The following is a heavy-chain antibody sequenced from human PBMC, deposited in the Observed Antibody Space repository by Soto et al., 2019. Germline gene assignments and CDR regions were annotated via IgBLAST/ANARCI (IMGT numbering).Heavy chain of an antibody. CDR1: GGSFSGYY. D-gene: IGHD3-10*01. CDR2: INHSGST. Sequence: SETLSLTCAVYGGSFSGYYWSWIRQPPGKGLEWIGEINHSGSTNYNPSLKSRVTISVDTSKNQFSLKLSSVTAADTAVYYCARGGPYGSGSYYRGYYYYMDVWGKGTTVTVSS. CDR3: ARGGPYGSGSYYRGYYYYMDV. J-gene: IGHJ6*03. V-gene: IGHV4-34*01.